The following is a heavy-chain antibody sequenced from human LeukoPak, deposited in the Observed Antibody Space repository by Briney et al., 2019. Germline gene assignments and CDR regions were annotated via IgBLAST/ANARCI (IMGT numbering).Heavy chain of an antibody. Sequence: GESLKISCKGSGYSFTNYWIAWVRQLPGKGLEWMGIIYPGDSDTRYSPSFQGQVTISADKSISTAYLQWSSLKASDTAMYYCARLGVGADAGMDVWGQGTTVTVSS. J-gene: IGHJ6*02. CDR2: IYPGDSDT. CDR3: ARLGVGADAGMDV. V-gene: IGHV5-51*01. D-gene: IGHD1-26*01. CDR1: GYSFTNYW.